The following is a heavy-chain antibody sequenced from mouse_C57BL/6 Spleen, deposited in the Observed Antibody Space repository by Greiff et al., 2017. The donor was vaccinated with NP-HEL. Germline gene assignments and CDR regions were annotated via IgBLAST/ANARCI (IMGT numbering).Heavy chain of an antibody. CDR3: ASEDDYRYCDV. D-gene: IGHD2-3*01. CDR2: IYPGDGDT. Sequence: VQLQQSGPELVKPGASVKISCKASGYAFSSSWMNWVKQRPGKGLEWIGRIYPGDGDTNYNGKVKGKATLTADKSSSTAYMQLSSLTSEDSAVYFCASEDDYRYCDVWGTGTTVTVSS. CDR1: GYAFSSSW. J-gene: IGHJ1*03. V-gene: IGHV1-82*01.